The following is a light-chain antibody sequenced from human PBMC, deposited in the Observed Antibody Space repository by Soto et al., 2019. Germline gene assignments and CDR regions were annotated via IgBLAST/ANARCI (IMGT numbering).Light chain of an antibody. CDR1: SSDVGGYNY. V-gene: IGLV2-8*01. J-gene: IGLJ2*01. CDR2: EVS. Sequence: QSVLTQPPSASGSPGQSVTISCTGTSSDVGGYNYVSWYQQHPGKAPNLMIYEVSKRPSGVPDRFSGSKSGNTASLTVSRLKAEDEADYYCSSYAGSNNVVFGGGTKLTVL. CDR3: SSYAGSNNVV.